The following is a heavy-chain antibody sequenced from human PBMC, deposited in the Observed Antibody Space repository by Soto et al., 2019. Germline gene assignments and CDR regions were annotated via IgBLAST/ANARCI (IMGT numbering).Heavy chain of an antibody. Sequence: LRLSCSASGFTFSAYSMHWVRQAPGKGLQYVSTISSDGDITYYADSVKGRFTISRDNSKNTLYLQMNSLRPEDTAVYYCVKVSTFYDILTGYYSTNFFDPWGQGTLVTVSS. D-gene: IGHD3-9*01. CDR1: GFTFSAYS. CDR3: VKVSTFYDILTGYYSTNFFDP. J-gene: IGHJ5*02. CDR2: ISSDGDIT. V-gene: IGHV3-64D*06.